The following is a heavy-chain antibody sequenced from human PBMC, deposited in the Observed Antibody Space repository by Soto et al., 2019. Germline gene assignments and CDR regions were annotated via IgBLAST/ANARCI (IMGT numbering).Heavy chain of an antibody. CDR2: ISSSSSTI. D-gene: IGHD3-9*01. V-gene: IGHV3-48*01. J-gene: IGHJ6*03. CDR3: ARDERVLRYFDGSYYYMDV. CDR1: GFTFSSYS. Sequence: GGSLRLSCAASGFTFSSYSMNWVRQAPGKGLEWVSYISSSSSTIYYADSVKGRFTISRDNAKNSLYLQMNSLRAEDTAVYYCARDERVLRYFDGSYYYMDVWGKGTTVTVSS.